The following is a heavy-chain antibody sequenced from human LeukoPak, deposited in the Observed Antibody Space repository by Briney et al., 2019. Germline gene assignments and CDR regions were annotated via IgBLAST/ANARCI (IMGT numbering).Heavy chain of an antibody. CDR3: ARARHYYDSSGYLLFYFDY. V-gene: IGHV1-3*01. CDR2: INAGNGNT. CDR1: GYTFTSYA. Sequence: ASVKVSCKASGYTFTSYAMHWVRQAPGQRLEWMGWINAGNGNTKYSQKFQGRVTITRDTSASTAYMELSSLRSEDTAVYYCARARHYYDSSGYLLFYFDYWGQGTLVTVSS. D-gene: IGHD3-22*01. J-gene: IGHJ4*02.